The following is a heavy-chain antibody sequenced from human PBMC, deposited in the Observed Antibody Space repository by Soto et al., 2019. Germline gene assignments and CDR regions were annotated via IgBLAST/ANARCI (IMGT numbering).Heavy chain of an antibody. CDR1: GGTFSSYA. CDR2: IIPIYGTT. V-gene: IGHV1-69*13. J-gene: IGHJ6*03. CDR3: ARDLTPDYYYYMDV. D-gene: IGHD7-27*01. Sequence: SVKVSCKASGGTFSSYAISWVRQAPGQGLEWMGGIIPIYGTTNYAQKLQGRVTITADASTSTAYMELSSLRSDDTAVYYCARDLTPDYYYYMDVWGKGTTVTVS.